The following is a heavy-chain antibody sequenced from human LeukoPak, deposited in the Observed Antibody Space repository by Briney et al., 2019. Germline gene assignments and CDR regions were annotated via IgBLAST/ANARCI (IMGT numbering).Heavy chain of an antibody. CDR3: AKAPLSRVQKWLRAYYFDY. V-gene: IGHV3-23*01. CDR1: GFTFSSYA. D-gene: IGHD5-12*01. Sequence: PGGSLRLSCAASGFTFSSYAMSWVRQAPGKGLEWVSAISGSGGSTYYADSVKGRFTISRDNSKNTLYLQMNSLRAEDTAVYYCAKAPLSRVQKWLRAYYFDYWGRGTLVTVSS. CDR2: ISGSGGST. J-gene: IGHJ4*02.